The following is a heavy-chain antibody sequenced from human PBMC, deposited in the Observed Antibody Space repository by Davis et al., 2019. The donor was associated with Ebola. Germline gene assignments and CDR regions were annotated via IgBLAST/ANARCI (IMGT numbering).Heavy chain of an antibody. D-gene: IGHD6-13*01. CDR2: IYHGGYS. CDR1: GGSISSNNW. V-gene: IGHV4-4*02. J-gene: IGHJ5*02. CDR3: ARDRDYSSSQHCFEP. Sequence: MPSETLSLTCAVSGGSISSNNWWRWVRQPPGKGLEWIGEIYHGGYSNYNPSLKSRVTISLDKSKNEFSLKLTSVTAADTAVYYCARDRDYSSSQHCFEPWGLGTLVTVSS.